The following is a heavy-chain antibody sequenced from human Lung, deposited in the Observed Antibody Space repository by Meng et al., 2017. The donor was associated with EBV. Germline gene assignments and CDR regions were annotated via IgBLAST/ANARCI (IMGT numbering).Heavy chain of an antibody. J-gene: IGHJ4*02. CDR1: GYTFSNHG. CDR3: ARGDTKGDFDY. Sequence: QLVRSGAEVMKPGDSVTVSCQASGYTFSNHGISWVRQAPGQGLEWLGWISPYNENTYYAHKYQGRVSMTTDKSTTTAYMDLRSLRSDDTAVYYCARGDTKGDFDYWGQGTLVTVSS. V-gene: IGHV1-18*04. D-gene: IGHD3-16*01. CDR2: ISPYNENT.